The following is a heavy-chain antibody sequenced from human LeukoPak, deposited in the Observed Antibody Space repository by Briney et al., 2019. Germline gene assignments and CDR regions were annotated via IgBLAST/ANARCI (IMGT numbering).Heavy chain of an antibody. Sequence: PSETLSLTCAVYGGSFSGYYWSWIRQPPGKGLEWIGEINHSGSTNYNPSLKSRVTISVDTSKNQFSLKLSSVTAADTAVYYCARADYDFWSGYSNGMDVWGQGTTVTISS. CDR3: ARADYDFWSGYSNGMDV. J-gene: IGHJ6*02. D-gene: IGHD3-3*01. V-gene: IGHV4-34*01. CDR2: INHSGST. CDR1: GGSFSGYY.